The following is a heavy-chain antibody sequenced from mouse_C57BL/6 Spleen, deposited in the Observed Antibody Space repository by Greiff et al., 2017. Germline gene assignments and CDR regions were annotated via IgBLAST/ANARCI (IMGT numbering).Heavy chain of an antibody. Sequence: VQLQQSGPVLVKPGASVKMSCKASGYTFTDYYMNWVKQSHGKSLEWIGVINPYNGGTSYNQKFKGKATLTVDKSSSTAYMELNSLTSEDSAVYYCARSTTVVAHDYWGQGTTLTVSS. V-gene: IGHV1-19*01. CDR2: INPYNGGT. J-gene: IGHJ2*01. CDR3: ARSTTVVAHDY. D-gene: IGHD1-1*01. CDR1: GYTFTDYY.